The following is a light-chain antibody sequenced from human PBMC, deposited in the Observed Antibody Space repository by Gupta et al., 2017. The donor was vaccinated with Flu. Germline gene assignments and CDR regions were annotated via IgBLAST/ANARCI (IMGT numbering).Light chain of an antibody. Sequence: SLGERATINCKSSQSLLYSSNNKNYLAWYQQKPGQAPKLLIYWASTRESGVPDRFSGSGSGTDFTLTISNLQAEDVAVYYCHQYYTIPVPFGPGTKVEIK. CDR1: QSLLYSSNNKNY. V-gene: IGKV4-1*01. J-gene: IGKJ2*01. CDR2: WAS. CDR3: HQYYTIPVP.